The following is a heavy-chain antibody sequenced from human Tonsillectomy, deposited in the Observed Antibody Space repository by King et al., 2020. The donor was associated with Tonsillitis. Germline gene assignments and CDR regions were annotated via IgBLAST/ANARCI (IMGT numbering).Heavy chain of an antibody. V-gene: IGHV3-53*01. D-gene: IGHD2-2*01. CDR3: ARALPGPAAFDI. Sequence: VQLVESGGGLIQPGGSLRLPCEASGINVSNNYMTWVRQAPGKGLEWVSVIYSGGGTHYADSVKGRFIISRDNSKNTQYLQMNSLRAEDTAVYYCARALPGPAAFDIWGQGTLVTVCS. CDR2: IYSGGGT. CDR1: GINVSNNY. J-gene: IGHJ3*02.